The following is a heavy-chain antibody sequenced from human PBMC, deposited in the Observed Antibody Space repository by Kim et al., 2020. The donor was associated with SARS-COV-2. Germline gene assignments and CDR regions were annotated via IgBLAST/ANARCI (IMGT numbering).Heavy chain of an antibody. CDR1: GGSISSSSYY. CDR2: IYYSGST. J-gene: IGHJ5*02. Sequence: SETLSLTCTVSGGSISSSSYYWGWIRQPPGKGLEWIGSIYYSGSTYYNPSLKSRVTISVDTSKNQFSLKLSSVTAADTAVYYCARLNYSSSKRGGGWFDPWGQGTLVTVSS. CDR3: ARLNYSSSKRGGGWFDP. D-gene: IGHD6-6*01. V-gene: IGHV4-39*01.